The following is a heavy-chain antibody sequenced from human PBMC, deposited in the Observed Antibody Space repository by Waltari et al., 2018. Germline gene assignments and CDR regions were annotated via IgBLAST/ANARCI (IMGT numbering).Heavy chain of an antibody. CDR2: ISGSGTGT. D-gene: IGHD6-19*01. V-gene: IGHV3-23*01. J-gene: IGHJ4*02. Sequence: VQLQESGPGLVKPSETLSLTCAVSGYSISSGYYWGWIRQPPGKGLEWVSSISGSGTGTYYADSVKGRFTISRDNSKNTLYLQMKSLRAEDTAVYYCAKDDIAMAGTGNFDYWGQGTLVTVSS. CDR3: AKDDIAMAGTGNFDY. CDR1: GYSISSGYY.